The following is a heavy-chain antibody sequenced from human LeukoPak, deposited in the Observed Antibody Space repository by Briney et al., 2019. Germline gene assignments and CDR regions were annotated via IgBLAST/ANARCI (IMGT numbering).Heavy chain of an antibody. CDR2: ISYDGSNK. Sequence: PGRSLRLSCAASGFTFSSYGMHWVRQAPGKGLEWVAVISYDGSNKYYADSVKGRFTISRDNSKDTLYLQMNSLRAEDTAVYYCAKDRSSGWYRTDYYCGMDVWGQGTTVTVSS. V-gene: IGHV3-30*18. J-gene: IGHJ6*02. D-gene: IGHD6-19*01. CDR3: AKDRSSGWYRTDYYCGMDV. CDR1: GFTFSSYG.